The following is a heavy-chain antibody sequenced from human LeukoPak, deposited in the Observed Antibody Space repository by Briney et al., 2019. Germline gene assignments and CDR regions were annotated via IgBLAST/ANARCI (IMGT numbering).Heavy chain of an antibody. V-gene: IGHV1-69*05. Sequence: ASVKVSCKASGGTFSSYAISWVRQAPGQGLEWMGRVIPIFGTANYAQKFQGRVTITTDESTSTAYMELSSLRSEDTAVYYCAREYRYSGYVDYWGQGTLVTVSS. J-gene: IGHJ4*02. CDR3: AREYRYSGYVDY. D-gene: IGHD5-12*01. CDR1: GGTFSSYA. CDR2: VIPIFGTA.